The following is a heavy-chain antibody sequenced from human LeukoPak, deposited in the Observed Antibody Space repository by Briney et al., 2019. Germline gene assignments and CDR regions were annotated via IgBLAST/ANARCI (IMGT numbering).Heavy chain of an antibody. CDR3: TTDSSGYYYYVY. J-gene: IGHJ4*02. D-gene: IGHD3-22*01. CDR1: GFTFSSYE. CDR2: IKSKTDGGTT. V-gene: IGHV3-15*01. Sequence: GGSLRLSCAASGFTFSSYEMNWVRQAPGKGLEWVGRIKSKTDGGTTDYAAPVKGRFTISRDDSKNTLYLQMNSLKTEDTAVYYCTTDSSGYYYYVYWGQGTLVTVSS.